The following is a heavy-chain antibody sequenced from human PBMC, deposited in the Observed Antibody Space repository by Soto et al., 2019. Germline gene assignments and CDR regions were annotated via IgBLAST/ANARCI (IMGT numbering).Heavy chain of an antibody. CDR2: IYYSGST. CDR1: GGSIINFD. J-gene: IGHJ6*02. D-gene: IGHD6-13*01. CDR3: ARTYSSSRWYYYYGMDV. Sequence: PLVTQSLTCTVAGGSIINFDWSWIRQPPGKGLEWIGSIYYSGSTYYNPSLKSRVTISVDTSKNQFSLKLSSVTAADTAVYYCARTYSSSRWYYYYGMDVWGQGTTVTVSS. V-gene: IGHV4-59*05.